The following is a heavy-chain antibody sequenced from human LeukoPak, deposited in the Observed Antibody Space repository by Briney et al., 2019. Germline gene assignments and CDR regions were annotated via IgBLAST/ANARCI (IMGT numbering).Heavy chain of an antibody. CDR2: IIPIFGTA. CDR1: GGTFSSYA. V-gene: IGHV1-69*06. D-gene: IGHD6-13*01. Sequence: ASVKVSCKASGGTFSSYAISWVRQAPGQGLEWMGGIIPIFGTANYAQKFQGRVTITADKSTSTAYMELSRLRSDDTAVYYCAREGQQLAFDYWGQGTLVTVSS. J-gene: IGHJ4*02. CDR3: AREGQQLAFDY.